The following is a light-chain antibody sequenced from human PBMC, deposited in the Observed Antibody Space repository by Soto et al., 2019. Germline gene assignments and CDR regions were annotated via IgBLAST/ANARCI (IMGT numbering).Light chain of an antibody. CDR3: QQYHSLPRT. Sequence: EIVLTQSPGTLSLSPGDGATLSCRASQSVSTNYLAWFQQKPGQAPRLLIYGAHIWAIGIADRFRGSGSGTDFTLTISRLEPEDFALYYCQQYHSLPRTFGQGTKVEIK. CDR1: QSVSTNY. CDR2: GAH. J-gene: IGKJ1*01. V-gene: IGKV3-20*01.